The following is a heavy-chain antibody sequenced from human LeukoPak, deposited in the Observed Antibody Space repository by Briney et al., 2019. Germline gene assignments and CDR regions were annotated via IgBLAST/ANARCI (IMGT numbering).Heavy chain of an antibody. CDR3: ARPQLGYYYYYMDV. J-gene: IGHJ6*03. CDR1: GGSISSSSYY. D-gene: IGHD6-13*01. Sequence: SETLSLTCAVSGGSISSSSYYWGWIRQPPGKGLGWIGSIYYSGSTYYNPSLKSRVTISVDTSKNQFSLKLSSVTAADTAVYYCARPQLGYYYYYMDVWGKGTTVTVSS. V-gene: IGHV4-39*07. CDR2: IYYSGST.